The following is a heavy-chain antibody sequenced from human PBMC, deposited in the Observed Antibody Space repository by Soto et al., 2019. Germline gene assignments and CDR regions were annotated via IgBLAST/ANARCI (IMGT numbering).Heavy chain of an antibody. CDR2: ISPMFGAA. CDR1: GGTFNTYA. V-gene: IGHV1-69*19. Sequence: QVQLVQSGAEMKKPGSSVKVSCQSPGGTFNTYAMNWVRQAPGQGPEWMGDISPMFGAANYAPKFQGRVTITAGESTGTSYMQLSSLTSEDTALYFCAREVQVHTPAFVYWGQGTLVTVSS. D-gene: IGHD3-10*01. CDR3: AREVQVHTPAFVY. J-gene: IGHJ4*02.